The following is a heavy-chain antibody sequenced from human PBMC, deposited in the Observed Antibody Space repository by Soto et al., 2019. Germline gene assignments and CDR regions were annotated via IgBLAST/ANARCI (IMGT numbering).Heavy chain of an antibody. CDR2: IKQDGSEK. CDR3: ARAGSVAGSYYCYYYMDV. D-gene: IGHD6-19*01. CDR1: GFTFSSYW. J-gene: IGHJ6*03. V-gene: IGHV3-7*01. Sequence: GGSLRLSCAASGFTFSSYWMSWVRQAPGKGLEWVANIKQDGSEKYYVDSVKGRFTISRDNAKNSLYLQMNSLRAEDTAVYYCARAGSVAGSYYCYYYMDVWGKGTTVTVSS.